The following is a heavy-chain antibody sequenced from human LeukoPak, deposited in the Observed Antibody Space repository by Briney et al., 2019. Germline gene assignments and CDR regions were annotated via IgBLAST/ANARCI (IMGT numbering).Heavy chain of an antibody. V-gene: IGHV1-69*13. CDR1: GDTFSTYA. CDR3: ARGYRSYSSSSHSDY. D-gene: IGHD6-6*01. Sequence: ASVKVTCKASGDTFSTYAISWVRQAPGQGLEWMGGIIPIFGTANYAQKFQGRVTITADESTSTAYMELSSLRSEDTAVYYCARGYRSYSSSSHSDYWGQGTLVTVSS. CDR2: IIPIFGTA. J-gene: IGHJ4*02.